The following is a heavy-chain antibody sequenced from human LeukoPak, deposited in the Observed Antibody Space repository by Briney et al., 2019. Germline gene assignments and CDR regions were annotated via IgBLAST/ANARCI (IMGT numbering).Heavy chain of an antibody. Sequence: PGGSLRLSCAASGFTFSSYSMNWVRQAPGKGLEWVSSISSSSSYIYYADSVKGRFTISRDNAENSLYLQMNSLRAEDTAVYYCARSYYDSSGYWCYWGQGTLVTVPS. J-gene: IGHJ4*02. CDR2: ISSSSSYI. CDR1: GFTFSSYS. D-gene: IGHD3-22*01. CDR3: ARSYYDSSGYWCY. V-gene: IGHV3-21*01.